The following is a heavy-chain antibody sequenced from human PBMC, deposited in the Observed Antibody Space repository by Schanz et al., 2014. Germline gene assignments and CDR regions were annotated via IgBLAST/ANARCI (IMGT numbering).Heavy chain of an antibody. V-gene: IGHV3-74*02. CDR1: GFTFSSYW. CDR2: INSVGSNT. Sequence: EVHLVESGGGLVQPGGSLRLSCAASGFTFSSYWMHWVRQDPGKGLVWVARINSVGSNTDYADSVKGRFTISRDNFKGALYLQMSSLRAEDTAVYYCARKMKLGVYGGKGHDSLDIWGQGTMVTVSS. CDR3: ARKMKLGVYGGKGHDSLDI. J-gene: IGHJ3*02. D-gene: IGHD4-17*01.